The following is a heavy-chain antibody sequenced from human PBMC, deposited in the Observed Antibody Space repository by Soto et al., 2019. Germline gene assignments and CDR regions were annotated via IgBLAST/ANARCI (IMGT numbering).Heavy chain of an antibody. Sequence: QVQLQESGPGLVKPSQTLSLTCTVSGGSISSGDYYWSWIRQPPGKGLEWIGYLYYSGSTYYNPSLKSRVTISVDTSKNQFSLKLSSVTAADTAVYYCARADGSGIKALDYWGKGTLFTVAS. V-gene: IGHV4-30-4*01. CDR2: LYYSGST. J-gene: IGHJ4*02. D-gene: IGHD3-10*01. CDR1: GGSISSGDYY. CDR3: ARADGSGIKALDY.